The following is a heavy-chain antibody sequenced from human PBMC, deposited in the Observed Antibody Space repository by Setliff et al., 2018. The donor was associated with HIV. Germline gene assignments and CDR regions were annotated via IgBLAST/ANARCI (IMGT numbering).Heavy chain of an antibody. CDR1: GGSISPYY. J-gene: IGHJ4*02. V-gene: IGHV4-59*01. Sequence: SETLSLTCTVSGGSISPYYWSWIRQPPGKGLEWIAWISDRGTTNYNPSLKSRVTLSVDTSKNQFSLSLTSVTGVDTAVYYCARGSLYSSSSCFDYWGQGTLVTVSS. CDR2: ISDRGTT. CDR3: ARGSLYSSSSCFDY. D-gene: IGHD6-13*01.